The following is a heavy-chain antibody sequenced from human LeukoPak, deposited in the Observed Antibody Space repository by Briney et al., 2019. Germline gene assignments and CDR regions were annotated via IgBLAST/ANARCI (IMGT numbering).Heavy chain of an antibody. CDR3: ARDPTPRYCSGGSCYTHYGMDV. J-gene: IGHJ6*02. CDR2: ISSSGSTI. Sequence: GGSLRLSCAASGFTFSSYEMNWVRQAPGKGLEWVSYISSSGSTIYYADSVKGRLTISRDNAKNSLYLQMNSLRAEDTAVYYCARDPTPRYCSGGSCYTHYGMDVWGQGTTVTVSS. D-gene: IGHD2-15*01. V-gene: IGHV3-48*03. CDR1: GFTFSSYE.